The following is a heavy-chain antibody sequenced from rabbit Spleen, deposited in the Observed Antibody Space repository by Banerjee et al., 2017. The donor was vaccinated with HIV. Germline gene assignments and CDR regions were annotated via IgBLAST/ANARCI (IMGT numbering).Heavy chain of an antibody. V-gene: IGHV1S47*01. Sequence: QEQLVESGGDLVKPEGSLTLTCTASGFSFSYKAIMCWVRQAPGKGLEWIGDIYPVFGITNYANWVKGRFTISSDNAQNTVDLQMNSLTPADTATYFCARNANGGWDLWGPGTLVTVS. CDR2: IYPVFGIT. CDR3: ARNANGGWDL. J-gene: IGHJ4*01. CDR1: GFSFSYKAI. D-gene: IGHD4-1*01.